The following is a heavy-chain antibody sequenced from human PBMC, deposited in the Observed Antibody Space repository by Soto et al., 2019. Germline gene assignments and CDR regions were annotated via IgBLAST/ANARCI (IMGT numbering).Heavy chain of an antibody. CDR2: IIPIFGTA. CDR3: ARDLGYSYGYARCYYYYGMDV. D-gene: IGHD5-18*01. V-gene: IGHV1-69*01. J-gene: IGHJ6*02. Sequence: QVQLVQSGAEVKKPGSSVKVSCKASGGTFSSYAISWVRQAPGQGLEWMGGIIPIFGTANYAQKFQGRVTITADESTSTAYMELSSLRSEDTAVYYCARDLGYSYGYARCYYYYGMDVWGQGTTVTVSS. CDR1: GGTFSSYA.